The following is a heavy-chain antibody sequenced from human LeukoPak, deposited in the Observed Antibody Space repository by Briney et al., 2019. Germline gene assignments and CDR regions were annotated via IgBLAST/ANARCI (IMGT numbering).Heavy chain of an antibody. CDR3: AIDPNWGTHS. Sequence: PGRSPRLSCAASGFTFSTYTMYWVRHPPGKRLEWVSIIGNNGGGIHYADSVKGRFTISRDNFKNALYLQMNSLRVEDTAVYYCAIDPNWGTHSWGQGVLVTVSS. CDR2: IGNNGGGI. J-gene: IGHJ4*02. CDR1: GFTFSTYT. D-gene: IGHD7-27*01. V-gene: IGHV3-23*01.